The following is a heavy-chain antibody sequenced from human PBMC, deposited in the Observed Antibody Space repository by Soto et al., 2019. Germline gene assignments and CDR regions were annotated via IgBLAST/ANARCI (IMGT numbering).Heavy chain of an antibody. CDR2: VTPYKADT. J-gene: IGHJ3*02. CDR1: GYTLTNYG. V-gene: IGHV1-18*04. Sequence: ASVKVSCTASGYTLTNYGVTWVRQAPGQGLEWLGRVTPYKADTNSAQNLQGRVTMATDTSTNTAYLELRSLRSDDTAVYFCATDGPSNSGNLYDFDIWGQVTMVTVSS. CDR3: ATDGPSNSGNLYDFDI. D-gene: IGHD5-12*01.